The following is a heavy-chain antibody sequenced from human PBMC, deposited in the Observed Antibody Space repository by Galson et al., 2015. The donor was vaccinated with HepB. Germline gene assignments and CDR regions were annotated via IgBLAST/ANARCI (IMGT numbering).Heavy chain of an antibody. CDR1: GFIFSNSA. D-gene: IGHD6-13*01. J-gene: IGHJ4*02. Sequence: SLRLSCAASGFIFSNSAMSWVRQAPGKGLEWVSAISGFGGSTYYADAVKGRFTISRDNSRNTLYLQMNSLRDDDTAVYYCARDLNSWYKFHFWGQGTLVTVSS. CDR3: ARDLNSWYKFHF. V-gene: IGHV3-23*01. CDR2: ISGFGGST.